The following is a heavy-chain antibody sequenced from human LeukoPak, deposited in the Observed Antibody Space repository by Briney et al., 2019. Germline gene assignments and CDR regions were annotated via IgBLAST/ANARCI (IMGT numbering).Heavy chain of an antibody. Sequence: GGSLRLSCVASGFTLSSYAVSWVRQAPGKRLQWVSSLGISGDYAWYAGSVKGRFTISRDSSKNTLYLQMNRLGAEDTAVYYCAKGEAYCGGDCYPDWGQGTLVTVSS. CDR1: GFTLSSYA. CDR3: AKGEAYCGGDCYPD. CDR2: LGISGDYA. D-gene: IGHD2-21*02. J-gene: IGHJ4*02. V-gene: IGHV3-23*01.